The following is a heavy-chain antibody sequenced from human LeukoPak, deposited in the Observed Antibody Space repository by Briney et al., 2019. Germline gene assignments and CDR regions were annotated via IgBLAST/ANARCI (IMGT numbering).Heavy chain of an antibody. Sequence: ASVKVSCKASGYTFTGYYMHWVLQAPGQGLEWMGWINPNSGGTNYAQKFQGRVTMTRDTSISTAYMELSRLRSDDTAVYYCARDRVVAGLTLKPEFDPWGQGTLVTVSS. J-gene: IGHJ5*02. V-gene: IGHV1-2*02. CDR2: INPNSGGT. CDR3: ARDRVVAGLTLKPEFDP. CDR1: GYTFTGYY. D-gene: IGHD6-19*01.